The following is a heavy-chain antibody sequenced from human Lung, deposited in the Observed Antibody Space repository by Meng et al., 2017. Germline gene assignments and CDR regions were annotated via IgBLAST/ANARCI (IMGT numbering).Heavy chain of an antibody. CDR2: INAGSENT. CDR3: ARDIVVTFGELTTLDS. D-gene: IGHD2-21*01. V-gene: IGHV1-3*01. J-gene: IGHJ4*02. CDR1: GYTFTNYA. Sequence: QVHLVQSGAAVKKPGASVKVSCQASGYTFTNYAMHWVRQAPGQGLEWMGWINAGSENTEYSQKFQGRVTLTRDTYATTAYMELRSLKSEDTAIYYCARDIVVTFGELTTLDSWGQGTLVTVSS.